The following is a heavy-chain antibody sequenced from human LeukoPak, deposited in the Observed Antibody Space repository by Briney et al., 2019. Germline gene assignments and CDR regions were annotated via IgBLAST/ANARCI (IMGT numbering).Heavy chain of an antibody. CDR2: IISSSSTI. CDR1: GFTFSSYN. CDR3: AREEVVQDSGSYYRYYYYMDV. Sequence: GGSLRLSCAATGFTFSSYNMNWVRQAPGKGLEWVSFIISSSSTIYYANSVKGRFTISRDNAKNSLYLQMNSLRAEDTAVYYCAREEVVQDSGSYYRYYYYMDVWGKGTTVTVSS. D-gene: IGHD1-26*01. J-gene: IGHJ6*03. V-gene: IGHV3-48*01.